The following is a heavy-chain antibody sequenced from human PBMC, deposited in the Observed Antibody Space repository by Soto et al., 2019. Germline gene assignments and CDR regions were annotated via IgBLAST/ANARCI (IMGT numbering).Heavy chain of an antibody. CDR3: ARLRMGHGSGSYVYYYGMDV. CDR1: GGSISSSSYY. D-gene: IGHD3-10*01. Sequence: QLQLQESGPGLVKPSETLSLTCTVSGGSISSSSYYWGWIRQPPGKGLEWIGSIYYSGSTYYNPSLKSRVTISVDTSKNQFSLKLSSVTAADTAVYYCARLRMGHGSGSYVYYYGMDVWGQGTTVTVSS. CDR2: IYYSGST. J-gene: IGHJ6*02. V-gene: IGHV4-39*01.